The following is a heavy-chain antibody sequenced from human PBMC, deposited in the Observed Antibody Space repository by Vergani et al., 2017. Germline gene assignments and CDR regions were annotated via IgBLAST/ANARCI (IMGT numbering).Heavy chain of an antibody. CDR3: AGEPRTPYCSSTSCYVHAFDI. CDR2: ISSSSSYI. Sequence: EVQLVESGGGLVKPGGSLRLSCAASGFTFSSYSMNWVRQAPGKGLEWVSSISSSSSYIYYADSVKGRFPISRDNAKNSLYLQMNSLRAEDTAVYYCAGEPRTPYCSSTSCYVHAFDIWGQGTMVTVSS. J-gene: IGHJ3*02. D-gene: IGHD2-2*01. V-gene: IGHV3-21*01. CDR1: GFTFSSYS.